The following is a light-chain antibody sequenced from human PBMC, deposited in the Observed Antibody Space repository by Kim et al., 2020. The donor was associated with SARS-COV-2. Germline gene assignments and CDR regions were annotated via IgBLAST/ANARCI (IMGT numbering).Light chain of an antibody. Sequence: GASVKLTGTRSSGHSSYAIAWHQQQAEKGPRYLMKLNSDGSHSKGDGIPDRFSGSSAGAERYLTISSLQSEDEADYYCQTWGTVVFGGGTQLTVL. V-gene: IGLV4-69*01. CDR2: LNSDGSH. CDR3: QTWGTVV. CDR1: SGHSSYA. J-gene: IGLJ2*01.